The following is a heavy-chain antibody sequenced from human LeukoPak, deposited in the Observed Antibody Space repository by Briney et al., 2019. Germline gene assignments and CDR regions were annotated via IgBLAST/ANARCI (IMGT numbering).Heavy chain of an antibody. V-gene: IGHV5-51*01. CDR1: GYSFTSYW. Sequence: GESLKISCKGSGYSFTSYWIGWVRQMPGEGLECMGMIYPYDSETRYSPSFQGQVTISADKSINTAYLQWRSLKASDTAIYYCARIAVAATPSYFVYWGQGAMVTVSS. D-gene: IGHD2-15*01. J-gene: IGHJ4*02. CDR3: ARIAVAATPSYFVY. CDR2: IYPYDSET.